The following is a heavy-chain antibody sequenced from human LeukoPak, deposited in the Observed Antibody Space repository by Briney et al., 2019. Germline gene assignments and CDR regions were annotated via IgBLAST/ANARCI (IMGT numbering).Heavy chain of an antibody. J-gene: IGHJ3*02. CDR3: ARERALSMVRGVHLNDAFDI. Sequence: ASVKVSCKASGYTFTSYGISWVRQAPGQGLEWMGWISAHNGNTNYAQKLQGRVTMTTDTSTSTAYMELRSLRSDDTAVYYCARERALSMVRGVHLNDAFDIWGQGTMVTVSS. D-gene: IGHD3-10*01. CDR1: GYTFTSYG. CDR2: ISAHNGNT. V-gene: IGHV1-18*04.